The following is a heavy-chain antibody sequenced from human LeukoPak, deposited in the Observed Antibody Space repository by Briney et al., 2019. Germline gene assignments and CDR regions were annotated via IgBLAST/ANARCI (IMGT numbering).Heavy chain of an antibody. V-gene: IGHV4-39*01. D-gene: IGHD3-3*01. CDR3: ARHGDYDFWSGPYGMDV. J-gene: IGHJ6*02. CDR2: IYYSGST. Sequence: PSETLSLTCTVSGVSINNPNYCWGWIRQPPGKGLEWIGSIYYSGSTYYNPSLKSRVTISVDTSKNQFSLKLSSVTAADTAVYYCARHGDYDFWSGPYGMDVWGQGTTVTVSS. CDR1: GVSINNPNYC.